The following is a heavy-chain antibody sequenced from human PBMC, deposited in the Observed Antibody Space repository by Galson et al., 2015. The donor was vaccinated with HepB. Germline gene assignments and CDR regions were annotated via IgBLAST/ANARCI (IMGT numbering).Heavy chain of an antibody. D-gene: IGHD5-18*01. CDR3: ARAGLTAMVMVSYGMDV. J-gene: IGHJ6*02. Sequence: SCAASGFTFSSYGMHWVRQAPGQGLEWMGGIIPIFGTANYAQKFQGRVTITADKSTSTAYMELSSLRSEDTAVYYCARAGLTAMVMVSYGMDVWGQGTTVTVSS. V-gene: IGHV1-69*06. CDR2: IIPIFGTA. CDR1: GFTFSSYG.